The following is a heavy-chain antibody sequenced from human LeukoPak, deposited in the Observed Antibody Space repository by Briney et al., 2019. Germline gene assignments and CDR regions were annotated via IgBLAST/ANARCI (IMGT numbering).Heavy chain of an antibody. V-gene: IGHV3-74*01. CDR3: AKGSKEVLFTRDHYMDV. D-gene: IGHD3-3*01. Sequence: GGSLRLSCAASGFSFSFYWMHWVRQAPGKGPVWVSRIKTDGSIADYADSVKGRFTISRDNAKNSLYLQMNSLRAEDTAVYYCAKGSKEVLFTRDHYMDVWGKGTTVTISS. CDR2: IKTDGSIA. J-gene: IGHJ6*03. CDR1: GFSFSFYW.